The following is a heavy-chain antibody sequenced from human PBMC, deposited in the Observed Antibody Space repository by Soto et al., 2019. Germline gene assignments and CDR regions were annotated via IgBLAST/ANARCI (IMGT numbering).Heavy chain of an antibody. V-gene: IGHV1-18*01. D-gene: IGHD3-10*01. CDR1: GYTFTNYG. CDR2: ISAYNGNT. J-gene: IGHJ4*02. Sequence: QVQLVQSGAGVKKPGASVKVSCKASGYTFTNYGISWVRQAPGQGLEWMGWISAYNGNTNYAQKLQGTVTMTTDTXXXXXXXXXXXXXXXXXXXXXXXXXGSPADYWGQGTLVTVSS. CDR3: XXXGSPADY.